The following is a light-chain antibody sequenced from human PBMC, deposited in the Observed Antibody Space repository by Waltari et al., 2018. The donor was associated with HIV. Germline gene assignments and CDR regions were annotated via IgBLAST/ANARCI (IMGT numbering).Light chain of an antibody. CDR1: APNIGAGFD. CDR2: GDP. Sequence: TQPPSVSGSPGQSVSLSCSGNAPNIGAGFDVPWYRQYPSTAPKLVIYGDPVRPSGVTGRFSGSRSLNSVSLDISGLRAEDAGDYYCQSYDISLTGLWVFGGGTKLTVL. V-gene: IGLV1-40*01. CDR3: QSYDISLTGLWV. J-gene: IGLJ3*02.